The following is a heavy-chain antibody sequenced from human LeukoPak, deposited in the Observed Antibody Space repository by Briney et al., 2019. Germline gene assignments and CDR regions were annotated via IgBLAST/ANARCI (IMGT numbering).Heavy chain of an antibody. V-gene: IGHV1-69*13. J-gene: IGHJ4*02. CDR2: IIPIFGTA. CDR1: GYTFTSYA. D-gene: IGHD4-17*01. Sequence: ASVKVSCKASGYTFTSYAISWVRQAPGQGLEWMGGIIPIFGTANYAQKFQGRVTITADESTSTAYMELSSLRSEDTAVYYCARSPPDYGDYSSPFDYWGQGTLVTVSS. CDR3: ARSPPDYGDYSSPFDY.